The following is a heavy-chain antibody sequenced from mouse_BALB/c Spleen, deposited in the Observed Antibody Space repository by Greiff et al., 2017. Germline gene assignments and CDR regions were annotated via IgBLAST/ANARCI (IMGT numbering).Heavy chain of an antibody. D-gene: IGHD2-3*01. Sequence: QVQLQQSGPQLVRPGASVKISCKASGYSFTSYWMHWVKQRPGQGLEWIGMIDPSDSETRLNQKFKDKATLTVDKSSSTAYMQLSSPTSEDSAVYYCAVDGYYGVDYWGQGTSVTVSS. CDR1: GYSFTSYW. CDR2: IDPSDSET. V-gene: IGHV1-74*01. CDR3: AVDGYYGVDY. J-gene: IGHJ4*01.